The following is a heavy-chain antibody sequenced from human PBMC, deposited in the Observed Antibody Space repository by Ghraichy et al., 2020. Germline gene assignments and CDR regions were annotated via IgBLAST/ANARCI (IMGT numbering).Heavy chain of an antibody. J-gene: IGHJ4*02. CDR1: GGSISSYY. CDR3: ARQEPGGDFWSGFDY. D-gene: IGHD3-3*01. CDR2: IYYSGST. Sequence: SQTLSLTCTVSGGSISSYYWSWIRQPPGKGLEWIGYIYYSGSTNYNPSLKSRVTISVDTSKNQFSLKLSAVTAADTAVYYCARQEPGGDFWSGFDYWGQGTLVNVSS. V-gene: IGHV4-59*08.